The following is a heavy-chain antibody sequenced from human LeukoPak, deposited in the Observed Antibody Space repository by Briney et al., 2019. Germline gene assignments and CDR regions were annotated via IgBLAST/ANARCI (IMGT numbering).Heavy chain of an antibody. D-gene: IGHD3-22*01. V-gene: IGHV1-18*01. J-gene: IGHJ3*02. CDR1: GYTFTSYG. CDR2: ISAYNGNT. CDR3: AREMGYYDSSGYYPDAFDI. Sequence: ASVKVSCKASGYTFTSYGISWVRQAPGQGLEWMGWISAYNGNTNYAQKLQGRVTMTTDTSTSTAYMELRSLRSDDTAVYYCAREMGYYDSSGYYPDAFDIWGQGTMVTVSS.